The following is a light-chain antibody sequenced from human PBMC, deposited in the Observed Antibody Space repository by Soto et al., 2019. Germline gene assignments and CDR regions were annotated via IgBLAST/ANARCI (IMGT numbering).Light chain of an antibody. CDR1: QGIRHY. CDR2: GAS. J-gene: IGKJ5*01. CDR3: QQVYGHPPA. V-gene: IGKV1-9*01. Sequence: DIHMTQSPSFLSASVGARVTITCRASQGIRHYLAWYQQKPGKAPSLLMYGASTLQSGVPSRFSGSGSGTEFTLTISSLQPEDVATYFCQQVYGHPPAFGPGTRLDIK.